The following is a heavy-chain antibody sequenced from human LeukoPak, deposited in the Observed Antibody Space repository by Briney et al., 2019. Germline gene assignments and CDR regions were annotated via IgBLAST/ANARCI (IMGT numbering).Heavy chain of an antibody. CDR3: TRNLYYYDSSGYQFDS. V-gene: IGHV4-34*01. CDR1: GGSFSGYC. CDR2: INHSGST. Sequence: SETLSLTCAVYGGSFSGYCWSWIRQPPGKGLEWIGEINHSGSTNYNPSLKSRVTMSLDTSKNQFSLKLTSVTAADTAVYYCTRNLYYYDSSGYQFDSWGQGTLVTVSS. D-gene: IGHD3-22*01. J-gene: IGHJ4*02.